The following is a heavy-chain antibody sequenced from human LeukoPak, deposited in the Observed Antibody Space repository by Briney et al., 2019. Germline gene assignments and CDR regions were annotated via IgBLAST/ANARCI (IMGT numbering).Heavy chain of an antibody. CDR2: IKSKTDGGTT. CDR1: GFTFSNAW. V-gene: IGHV3-15*01. CDR3: TTDQTPGRKKLRSLEWLADYYYYYMDV. J-gene: IGHJ6*03. Sequence: PGGSLRLSCAASGFTFSNAWMSWVRQAPGKGLEWVGRIKSKTDGGTTDYAAPVKGRFTISRDDSKNTLYLQMNSLKTEDTAVYYCTTDQTPGRKKLRSLEWLADYYYYYMDVWGKGTTVTVSS. D-gene: IGHD3-3*01.